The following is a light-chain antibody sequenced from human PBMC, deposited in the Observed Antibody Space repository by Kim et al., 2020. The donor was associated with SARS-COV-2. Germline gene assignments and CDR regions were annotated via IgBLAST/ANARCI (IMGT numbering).Light chain of an antibody. CDR3: NPRDSSGDYLDRV. J-gene: IGLJ3*02. Sequence: GQTGRITCQGVRFRSDYASWHQQKPGQVPVLVMYGKNNRPSGIPDLFSGSSSGNTASLTITGAQAEDEADYYCNPRDSSGDYLDRVFGGGTQLTVL. V-gene: IGLV3-19*01. CDR2: GKN. CDR1: RFRSDY.